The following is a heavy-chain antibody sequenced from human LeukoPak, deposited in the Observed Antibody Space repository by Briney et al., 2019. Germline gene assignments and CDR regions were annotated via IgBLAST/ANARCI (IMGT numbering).Heavy chain of an antibody. CDR3: ARNNGMDV. CDR1: GFALSSHW. CDR2: VNRDGSET. J-gene: IGHJ6*02. Sequence: GGSLRRSCAGAGFALSSHWMTWVRQVPGRGPEWVANVNRDGSETYYLDSVKGRFTISKDNAKNSLYLQMNSLRAEDTALYHCARNNGMDVWGQGTTVIVSS. V-gene: IGHV3-7*03.